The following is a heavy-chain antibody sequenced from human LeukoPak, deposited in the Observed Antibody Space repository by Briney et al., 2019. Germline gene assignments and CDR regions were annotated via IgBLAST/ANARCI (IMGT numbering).Heavy chain of an antibody. CDR1: GFTFSSYA. V-gene: IGHV3-64*01. J-gene: IGHJ6*02. Sequence: PGGSLRLSCAASGFTFSSYAMHWVRQAPGKGLEYVSAISSNGGSTYYANSVKGRFTISRDNSKNTLYLQMGSLRAEDMAVYYCARAQSYDSSGYYPLYYYGMDVWGQGTTVTVPS. CDR2: ISSNGGST. D-gene: IGHD3-22*01. CDR3: ARAQSYDSSGYYPLYYYGMDV.